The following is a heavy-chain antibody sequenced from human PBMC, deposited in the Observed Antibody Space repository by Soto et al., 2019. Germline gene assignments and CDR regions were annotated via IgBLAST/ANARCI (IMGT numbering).Heavy chain of an antibody. D-gene: IGHD5-12*01. CDR2: IIPNFGTA. V-gene: IGHV1-69*01. Sequence: QVQLVQSGAEVKKPGSSVKVSCKASGGTFSSYAISWVRQAPGQGLEWMGGIIPNFGTANYAQKFQGRVTITADESTSTAYMELSSLRSEDTSVYYCARQVEMATITSSFDYWGQGTLFTVSS. CDR1: GGTFSSYA. CDR3: ARQVEMATITSSFDY. J-gene: IGHJ4*02.